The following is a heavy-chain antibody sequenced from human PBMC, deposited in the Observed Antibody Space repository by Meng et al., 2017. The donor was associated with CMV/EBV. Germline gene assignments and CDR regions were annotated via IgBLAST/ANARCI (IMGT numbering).Heavy chain of an antibody. CDR1: GFTFDDYT. D-gene: IGHD6-13*01. CDR2: ISWAGGGT. J-gene: IGHJ4*02. V-gene: IGHV3-43*01. Sequence: GGSLRLSCAASGFTFDDYTMHWVRQAPGKGLEWVSLISWAGGGTDYADSVKGRFTISRDNSKNSLFLQMNSLRTEDTALYYCAKGLEGSSSPFDYWGQGTLVTVSS. CDR3: AKGLEGSSSPFDY.